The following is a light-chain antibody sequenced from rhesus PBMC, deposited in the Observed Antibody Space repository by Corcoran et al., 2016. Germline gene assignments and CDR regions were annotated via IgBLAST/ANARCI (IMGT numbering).Light chain of an antibody. CDR2: AAS. V-gene: IGKV1-33*02. J-gene: IGKJ2*01. Sequence: DIQMTQSPSSLSASVGDRVTITCQASKGISNWLAWYQQKPGKAPKLLMYAASRLQSGVPSRFSGNGSGTEFTLTISSLQPEDFATYYCQQHNSNPYSFGQGTKVEIK. CDR3: QQHNSNPYS. CDR1: KGISNW.